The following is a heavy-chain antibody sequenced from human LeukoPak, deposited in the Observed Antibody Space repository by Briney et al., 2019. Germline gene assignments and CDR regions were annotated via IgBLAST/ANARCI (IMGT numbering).Heavy chain of an antibody. D-gene: IGHD3-22*01. CDR1: GFTVSSNY. Sequence: GGSLRLSCAASGFTVSSNYMSWVRQAPGKGLEWVSVIYSGGSTYYADSVKGRFTISRDNSKNTLYLQMNSLRAEDTAVYYCARANLLRTPSYYYYGMDVWGQGTTVTVSS. V-gene: IGHV3-66*01. CDR2: IYSGGST. J-gene: IGHJ6*02. CDR3: ARANLLRTPSYYYYGMDV.